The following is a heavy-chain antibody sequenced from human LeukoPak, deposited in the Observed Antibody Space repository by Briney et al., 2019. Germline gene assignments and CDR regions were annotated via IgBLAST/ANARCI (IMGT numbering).Heavy chain of an antibody. D-gene: IGHD3-3*01. CDR1: GFTFSNAW. J-gene: IGHJ4*02. Sequence: PGGSLRLCCAASGFTFSNAWMSWVRQAPVKGMEWVGRIKSKIDGGTADYAAPVKGRFTISRDDSKDTLYLQMSGLKTEDTAVYYCTTDPLLGMGGQGTLVTVSS. CDR3: TTDPLLGM. CDR2: IKSKIDGGTA. V-gene: IGHV3-15*01.